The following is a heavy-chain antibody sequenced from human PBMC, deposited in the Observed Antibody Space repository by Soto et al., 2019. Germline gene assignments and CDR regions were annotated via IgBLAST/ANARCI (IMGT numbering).Heavy chain of an antibody. V-gene: IGHV1-46*03. CDR3: AGAPPGAVAVLSFVY. CDR1: GYTFTSYY. CDR2: INPSGGST. J-gene: IGHJ4*02. Sequence: QVQLVQSGAQVKKPGASVKVSCKASGYTFTSYYMQWVRHAPGQVLEGIGVINPSGGSTSYAQTFQGRVTMTMDTSTSKVYLELSSRRSEPTAVKYCAGAPPGAVAVLSFVYWRQGTLVTVSS. D-gene: IGHD6-19*01.